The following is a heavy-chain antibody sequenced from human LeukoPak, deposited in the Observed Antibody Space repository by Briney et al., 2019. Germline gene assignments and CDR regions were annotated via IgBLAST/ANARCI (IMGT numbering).Heavy chain of an antibody. CDR3: ARAITMVRGVDFWFDP. CDR1: GFTFSSYA. D-gene: IGHD3-10*01. V-gene: IGHV3-23*01. Sequence: GGSLRLSCATSGFTFSSYAMSWVRQAPGKGLEWVSTISGSGGSTYYADSVKGRFTISRDNSKNTLYLQMNSLRAEDTAVYYCARAITMVRGVDFWFDPWGQGTLVTVSS. J-gene: IGHJ5*02. CDR2: ISGSGGST.